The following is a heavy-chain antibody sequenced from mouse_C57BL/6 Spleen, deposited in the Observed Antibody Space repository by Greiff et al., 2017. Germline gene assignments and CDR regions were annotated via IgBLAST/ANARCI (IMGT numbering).Heavy chain of an antibody. CDR1: GFTFTDYY. Sequence: EVHLVESGGGLVQPGGSLSLSCAASGFTFTDYYMSWVRQPPGKALEWLGFIRHKANGYTTEYSSSVKGRFTISRDNTKSILYLQMNALGAEDSATYYCARYSLPYYTYAMDYWGQGTSVTVSS. V-gene: IGHV7-3*01. D-gene: IGHD2-12*01. CDR3: ARYSLPYYTYAMDY. CDR2: IRHKANGYTT. J-gene: IGHJ4*01.